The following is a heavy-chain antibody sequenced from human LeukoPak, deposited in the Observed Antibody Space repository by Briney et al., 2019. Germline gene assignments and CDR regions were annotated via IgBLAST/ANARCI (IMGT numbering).Heavy chain of an antibody. CDR1: GYSFINYY. CDR2: IYPGGSDT. D-gene: IGHD3-22*01. Sequence: GESVKISCRSSGYSFINYYIGWVRQVPEKGLEWMGVIYPGGSDTTYSPSFRGQVVFSADRSTTTVYLQLTSLQASDTAIYYCARQYSSGWFRHFDYWGQGTLITVSS. CDR3: ARQYSSGWFRHFDY. J-gene: IGHJ4*01. V-gene: IGHV5-51*01.